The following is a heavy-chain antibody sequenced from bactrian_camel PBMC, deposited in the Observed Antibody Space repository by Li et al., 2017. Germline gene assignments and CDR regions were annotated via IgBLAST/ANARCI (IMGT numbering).Heavy chain of an antibody. Sequence: VQLVESGGGSVQAGGTLKLSCVVSGNIGRLCRMGWHRQAPGKERELVSWIRSTGSTGYADSVKGRFTISQDNAKNTLYLQMNSPKTEDTAVYYCAAAAPAYTGAFCPAQYGYWGHGTQVTVS. J-gene: IGHJ4*01. CDR3: AAAAPAYTGAFCPAQYGY. V-gene: IGHV3S53*01. CDR2: IRSTGST. CDR1: GNIGRLCR. D-gene: IGHD2*01.